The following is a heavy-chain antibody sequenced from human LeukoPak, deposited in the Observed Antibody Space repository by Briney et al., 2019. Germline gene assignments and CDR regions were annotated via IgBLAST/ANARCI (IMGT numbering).Heavy chain of an antibody. CDR1: GFTFSSYA. D-gene: IGHD3-16*01. Sequence: GGSLRLSCAASGFTFSSYAMHWVRQAPGKGLEWVAVISYDGSNKYYADSVEGRFTISRDNSKNTLYLQMNSLRAEDTAVYYCARRKGGSPNAYFDYWGQGTLVTVSS. J-gene: IGHJ4*02. CDR3: ARRKGGSPNAYFDY. V-gene: IGHV3-30-3*01. CDR2: ISYDGSNK.